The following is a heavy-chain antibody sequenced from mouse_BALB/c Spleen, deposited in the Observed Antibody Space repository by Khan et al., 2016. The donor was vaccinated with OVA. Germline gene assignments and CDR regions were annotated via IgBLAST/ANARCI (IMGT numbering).Heavy chain of an antibody. CDR2: INPHIGET. D-gene: IGHD1-1*01. CDR3: ARIYGSDFDY. CDR1: GSSFTGYF. J-gene: IGHJ2*01. Sequence: VQLKQSGPELVKPGASVKISCKASGSSFTGYFMHWVMQSHGKSLEWIGRINPHIGETFYNQKFKGKATLTVDESSSTAHMELRSLASEDSAVYCCARIYGSDFDYWGQGTTLTVSS. V-gene: IGHV1-20*02.